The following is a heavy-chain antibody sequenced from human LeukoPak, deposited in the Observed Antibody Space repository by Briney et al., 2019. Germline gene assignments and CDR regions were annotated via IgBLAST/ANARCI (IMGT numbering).Heavy chain of an antibody. CDR1: GGSISSSNW. Sequence: PSETLSLTCAVSGGSISSSNWWSWVRQPPGKGLEWIGEIYHSGSTNYNPSLKSRVTISVDKSKNQFSLKLSSVTAADTAVYYCARESPSDYGESWFDPWGQGTLVTVSS. V-gene: IGHV4-4*02. J-gene: IGHJ5*02. CDR3: ARESPSDYGESWFDP. D-gene: IGHD4-17*01. CDR2: IYHSGST.